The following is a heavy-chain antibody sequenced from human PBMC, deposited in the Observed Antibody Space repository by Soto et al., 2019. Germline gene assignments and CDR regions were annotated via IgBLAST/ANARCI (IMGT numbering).Heavy chain of an antibody. CDR3: ARGDCSGGRCYPLAAFDI. CDR2: IIPILGIA. Sequence: QVQLVQSGAEVKKPGSSVKVSCKASGGTFSSYPISWVRQAPGQGLEWMGRIIPILGIANYAQKFQGKVTITADKSTSTAYMELSSLRSEDTAVYYCARGDCSGGRCYPLAAFDIWGQGTMVTVSS. D-gene: IGHD2-15*01. V-gene: IGHV1-69*02. CDR1: GGTFSSYP. J-gene: IGHJ3*02.